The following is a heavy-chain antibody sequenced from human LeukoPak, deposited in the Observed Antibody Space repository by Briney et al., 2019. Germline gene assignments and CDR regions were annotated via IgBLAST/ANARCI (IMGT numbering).Heavy chain of an antibody. CDR1: GFTFSSYW. CDR2: INSDGSST. Sequence: GGSLRLSCAASGFTFSSYWMHWVRQAPGKGLVWVSRINSDGSSTSYADSVKGRFTISRDNSKNTLYLQMSSLRAEDTALYYCVKDKEYYYGSGSYLDYWGQGTLVTVSS. J-gene: IGHJ4*02. CDR3: VKDKEYYYGSGSYLDY. V-gene: IGHV3-74*01. D-gene: IGHD3-10*01.